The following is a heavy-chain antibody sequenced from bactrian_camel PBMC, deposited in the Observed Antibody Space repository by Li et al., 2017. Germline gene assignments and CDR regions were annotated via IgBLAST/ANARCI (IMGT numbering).Heavy chain of an antibody. D-gene: IGHD3*01. J-gene: IGHJ6*01. CDR1: GYIVRSRC. Sequence: QLVESGGGSVQAGGSLRLSCAASGYIVRSRCMGWFRQAPGNRREGLASMSASSVKYADSLAGRLYIYKHLGNRTLNLQIDSLQPEDTAMYYCGADPVAGANCDTNLDFRYRGQGTQVTVS. CDR2: MSASSV. V-gene: IGHV3S53*01. CDR3: GADPVAGANCDTNLDFRY.